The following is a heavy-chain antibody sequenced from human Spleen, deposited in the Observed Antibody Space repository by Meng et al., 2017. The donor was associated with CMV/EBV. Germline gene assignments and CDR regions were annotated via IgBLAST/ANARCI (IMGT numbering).Heavy chain of an antibody. V-gene: IGHV3-43D*03. CDR2: ISWDGGST. CDR3: ARARFDY. J-gene: IGHJ4*02. Sequence: GESLKISCAASGFTFDDYAMHWVRQAPGKGLEWVSLISWDGGSTYYADSVKGRFTISRDNSKNSLCLQMNSLRAEDTALYYCARARFDYWGQGTLVTVSS. CDR1: GFTFDDYA.